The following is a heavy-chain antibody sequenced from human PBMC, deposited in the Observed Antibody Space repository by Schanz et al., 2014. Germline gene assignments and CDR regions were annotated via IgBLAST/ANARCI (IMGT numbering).Heavy chain of an antibody. CDR1: GFGFDDYA. CDR2: INWNGGST. V-gene: IGHV3-20*04. D-gene: IGHD3-9*01. J-gene: IGHJ4*02. Sequence: EVQLVESGGGVVRPGGSLRLSCAASGFGFDDYAMSWVRQAPGKGLEWVSGINWNGGSTGYADSVKGRFTISRDNPKKTLYLQMNSLRAEDTAVYYCAKRNHDMQSLPLDYWGQGTLVIVSS. CDR3: AKRNHDMQSLPLDY.